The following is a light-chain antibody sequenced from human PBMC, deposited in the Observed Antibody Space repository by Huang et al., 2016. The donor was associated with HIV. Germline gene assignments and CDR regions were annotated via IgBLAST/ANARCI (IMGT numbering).Light chain of an antibody. J-gene: IGKJ1*01. Sequence: EIVMTQSPATLSVSPGERATLSCRASQSVSSKLAWYQQKPGQAPRLLVYVASTRATGIPARCSGSGSGTEFTLTISSLQSEDFAVYYCQQYNNWPLTFGQGTKVEIK. CDR3: QQYNNWPLT. V-gene: IGKV3-15*01. CDR2: VAS. CDR1: QSVSSK.